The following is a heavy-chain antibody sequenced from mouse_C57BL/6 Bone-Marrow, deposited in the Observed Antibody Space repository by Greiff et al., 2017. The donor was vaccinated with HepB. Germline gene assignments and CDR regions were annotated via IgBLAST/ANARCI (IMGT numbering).Heavy chain of an antibody. CDR2: ISSGGSYT. D-gene: IGHD1-1*02. CDR3: ARDPSDGRFAY. V-gene: IGHV5-6*02. Sequence: DVKLVESGGDLVKPGGSLKLSCAASGFTFSSYGMPWVRQTPDKRLEWVATISSGGSYTYYPDSVKGRFTISRDNAKNTLYLQMSSLKSEDTAMYSCARDPSDGRFAYWGKGTLVTVSA. J-gene: IGHJ3*01. CDR1: GFTFSSYG.